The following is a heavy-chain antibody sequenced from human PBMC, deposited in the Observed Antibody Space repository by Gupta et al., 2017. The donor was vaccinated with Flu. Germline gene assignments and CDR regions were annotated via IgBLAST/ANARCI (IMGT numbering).Heavy chain of an antibody. V-gene: IGHV4-34*01. CDR2: INHSGST. CDR3: ARGLINKGIWWLRESGRTEGAARIGTYYFDY. CDR1: GGSFSGYY. D-gene: IGHD5-12*01. Sequence: QVQLQQWGAGLLKPSETLSLTCAVYGGSFSGYYWSWIRQPPGKGLEWIGEINHSGSTNYNPSLKSRVTISVDTSKNQFSLKLSSVTAADTAVYYCARGLINKGIWWLRESGRTEGAARIGTYYFDYWGQGTLVTVSS. J-gene: IGHJ4*02.